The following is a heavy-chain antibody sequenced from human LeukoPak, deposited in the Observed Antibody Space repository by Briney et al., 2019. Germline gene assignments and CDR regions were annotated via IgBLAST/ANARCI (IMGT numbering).Heavy chain of an antibody. J-gene: IGHJ4*02. D-gene: IGHD2-21*02. CDR2: IIPIFGTA. CDR3: ARNPGGDCYYCYYY. V-gene: IGHV1-69*13. Sequence: SVKVSCKASGGTLSSYGISWVRQAPGQGLEWMGGIIPIFGTANYAQKFQGRVTITADESTSTAYMELRSLRSEDTAVYYCARNPGGDCYYCYYYWGQGTLVTVSS. CDR1: GGTLSSYG.